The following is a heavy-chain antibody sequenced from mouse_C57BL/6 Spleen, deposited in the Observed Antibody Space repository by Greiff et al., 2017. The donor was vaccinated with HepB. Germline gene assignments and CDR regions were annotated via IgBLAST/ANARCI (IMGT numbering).Heavy chain of an antibody. CDR2: ISSGGDYI. CDR1: GFTFSSYA. Sequence: EVKLVESGEGLVKPGGSLKLSCAASGFTFSSYAMSWVRQTPEKRLEWVAYISSGGDYIYYADTVKGRFTISRDNARNTLYLQMSSLKSEDTAMYYCTRDRAYYSNYAMDYWGQGTSVTVSS. CDR3: TRDRAYYSNYAMDY. V-gene: IGHV5-9-1*02. J-gene: IGHJ4*01. D-gene: IGHD2-5*01.